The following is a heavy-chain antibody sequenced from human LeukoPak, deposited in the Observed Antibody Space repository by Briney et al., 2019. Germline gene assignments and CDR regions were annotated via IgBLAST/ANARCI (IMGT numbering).Heavy chain of an antibody. V-gene: IGHV4-34*01. J-gene: IGHJ5*02. Sequence: SETLSLTCAVYGGSFSGYYWSWIRQPPGKGLEWIGEINHSGSTNYNPSLKSRVTISVDTSRNQFSLKLSSVTAADTAVYYCARAWFDPWGQGTLVTVSS. CDR2: INHSGST. CDR3: ARAWFDP. CDR1: GGSFSGYY.